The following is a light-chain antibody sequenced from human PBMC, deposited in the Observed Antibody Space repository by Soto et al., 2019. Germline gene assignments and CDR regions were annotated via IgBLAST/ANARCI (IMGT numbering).Light chain of an antibody. CDR2: GAS. CDR1: QSVSSSY. V-gene: IGKV3-20*01. J-gene: IGKJ1*01. Sequence: EIVLTQSPGTLSLSPLERADLXRRTSQSVSSSYLAWYQQTPGQAPRLVVYGASSRATGIPDRFSGSGSGTDFTLTISRLEPEDFAVYYCQQYGSSPWPFGQGTKVDNK. CDR3: QQYGSSPWP.